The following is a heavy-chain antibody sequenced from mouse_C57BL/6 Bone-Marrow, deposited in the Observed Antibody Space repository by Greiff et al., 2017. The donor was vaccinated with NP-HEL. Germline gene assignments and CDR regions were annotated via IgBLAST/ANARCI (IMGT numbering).Heavy chain of an antibody. CDR2: ISYDGSN. D-gene: IGHD1-1*01. Sequence: EVKLQESGPGLVKPSQSLSLTCSVTGYSITSGYYWNWIRQFPGNKLEWMGYISYDGSNNYNPSLKNRISITRDTSKNQFFLKLNSVTTKDTATYYCARDRITTVVGYYYAMDYWGQGTSVTVSS. J-gene: IGHJ4*01. CDR3: ARDRITTVVGYYYAMDY. V-gene: IGHV3-6*01. CDR1: GYSITSGYY.